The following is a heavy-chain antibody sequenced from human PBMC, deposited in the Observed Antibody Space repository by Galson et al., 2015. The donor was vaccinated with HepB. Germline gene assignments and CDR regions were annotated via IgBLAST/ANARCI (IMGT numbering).Heavy chain of an antibody. V-gene: IGHV3-23*01. CDR3: AKAPRPDVYYYMDV. CDR2: ISGSGGST. D-gene: IGHD6-6*01. Sequence: SLRLSCAASGFTFSSYPMSWVRPAPGKGLEWVSAISGSGGSTYYADSATGRFTISRDNTKNTLYLQMNSLRAEDTAVYYCAKAPRPDVYYYMDVWGKGTTVTVSS. CDR1: GFTFSSYP. J-gene: IGHJ6*03.